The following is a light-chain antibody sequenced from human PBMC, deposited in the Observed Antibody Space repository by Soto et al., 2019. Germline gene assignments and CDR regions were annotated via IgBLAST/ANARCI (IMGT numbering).Light chain of an antibody. CDR1: SSDVGGYNY. Sequence: QAVVTQPPSASGSPGQSVTISCTGTSSDVGGYNYVAWYQQHPGKAPKVLIYEVSKRPSGVPDRFSGSKSGNTASLTVSGLQTGDEADYYCCSYAGGNTWVFGGGTKVTVL. J-gene: IGLJ3*02. CDR3: CSYAGGNTWV. V-gene: IGLV2-8*01. CDR2: EVS.